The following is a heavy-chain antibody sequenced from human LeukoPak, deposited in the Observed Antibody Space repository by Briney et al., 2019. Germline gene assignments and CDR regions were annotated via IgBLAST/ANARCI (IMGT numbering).Heavy chain of an antibody. V-gene: IGHV3-23*01. Sequence: GGSLRLSCAASGFTFSNYAMSWVRQAPGKGLEWVSAISGSDGSTWYADSVKGRFTISRDNSKNTLYLHMNSLRDEDTALYYCAGDRAYPNDVFNIWGQGTMITVS. D-gene: IGHD2-21*01. CDR2: ISGSDGST. J-gene: IGHJ3*02. CDR1: GFTFSNYA. CDR3: AGDRAYPNDVFNI.